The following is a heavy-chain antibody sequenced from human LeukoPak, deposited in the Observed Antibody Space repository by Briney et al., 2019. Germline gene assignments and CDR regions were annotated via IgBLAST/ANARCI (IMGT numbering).Heavy chain of an antibody. Sequence: GGSLRLSCAASGFTFSSYAMSWVRQAPGKGLEWVSAISGSGGSTNYADSVKGRFTISRDNSKNSLYLQMNSLRAEDTAVYYCARDTTIAAAGPSIDYWGQGTLVTVSS. CDR3: ARDTTIAAAGPSIDY. D-gene: IGHD6-13*01. CDR1: GFTFSSYA. V-gene: IGHV3-23*01. CDR2: ISGSGGST. J-gene: IGHJ4*02.